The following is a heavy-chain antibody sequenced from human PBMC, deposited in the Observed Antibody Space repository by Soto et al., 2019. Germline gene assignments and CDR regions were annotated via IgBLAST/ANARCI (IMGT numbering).Heavy chain of an antibody. V-gene: IGHV3-9*01. CDR2: ISWNSGNI. CDR3: ATTGDRQGDY. J-gene: IGHJ4*02. Sequence: EVQLVESGGGLVQPGRCLRLSCAASGFTFDDYAMHWVRQAPGKGLEWVSGISWNSGNIDYADSVKGRFTISRDNAKNTLYLQMNSLRAEATALYYCATTGDRQGDYWGQGTLVTVSS. CDR1: GFTFDDYA. D-gene: IGHD2-21*01.